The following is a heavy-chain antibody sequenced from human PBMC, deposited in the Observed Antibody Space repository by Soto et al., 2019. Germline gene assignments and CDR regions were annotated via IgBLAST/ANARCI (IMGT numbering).Heavy chain of an antibody. CDR3: ARDYGDYALHY. CDR2: INHSGST. CDR1: GGSFSGYY. D-gene: IGHD4-17*01. V-gene: IGHV4-34*01. J-gene: IGHJ4*02. Sequence: SETLSLTCAVYGGSFSGYYWSWIRQPPGKGLEWIGEINHSGSTNYNPSLKSRVTISVDTSKNQFSLKLSSVTAADTAVYYRARDYGDYALHYWGQGTLVTVSS.